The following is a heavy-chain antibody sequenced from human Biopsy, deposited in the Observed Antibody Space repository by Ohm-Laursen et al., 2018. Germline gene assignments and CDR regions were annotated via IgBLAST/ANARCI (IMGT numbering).Heavy chain of an antibody. CDR2: IVHILGTV. Sequence: SSVKVSCKASGGPFNNHAFSWVRQAPGQGLEWLGRIVHILGTVNYAQRFQGRVALTADKSTGTAYMELNRLISDDTAVYYCATDADGYYTEFDFWGQGTLITVSS. CDR3: ATDADGYYTEFDF. D-gene: IGHD5-24*01. V-gene: IGHV1-69*04. J-gene: IGHJ4*02. CDR1: GGPFNNHA.